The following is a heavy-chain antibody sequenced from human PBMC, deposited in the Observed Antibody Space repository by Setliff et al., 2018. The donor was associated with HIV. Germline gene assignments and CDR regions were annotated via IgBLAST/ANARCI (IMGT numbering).Heavy chain of an antibody. CDR1: GDYIGSRAYY. Sequence: SETLSLTCTVSGDYIGSRAYYWAWIRQPPGKGLEWIATIYYTGNSYYNPSLQSRVSISVDTSNNQFSLKLHSVSTSDRGVYFCARLGESGYDFRGFFDFWGPGMQVTVSS. CDR3: ARLGESGYDFRGFFDF. J-gene: IGHJ4*02. CDR2: IYYTGNS. D-gene: IGHD5-12*01. V-gene: IGHV4-39*01.